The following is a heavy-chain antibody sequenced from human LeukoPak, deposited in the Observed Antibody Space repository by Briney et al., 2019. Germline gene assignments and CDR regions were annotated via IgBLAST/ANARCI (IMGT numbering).Heavy chain of an antibody. CDR3: ARIQSIAARRFDP. J-gene: IGHJ5*02. V-gene: IGHV3-21*04. CDR2: INNVGSHI. Sequence: SGGSLRLSCAASGFTFSSSAMNWVRQAPGKGLEWVSSINNVGSHIYYADSVKGRFTISRDNAKNSLYLQMNSLRAEDTAVYYCARIQSIAARRFDPWGQGTLVTVSS. D-gene: IGHD6-6*01. CDR1: GFTFSSSA.